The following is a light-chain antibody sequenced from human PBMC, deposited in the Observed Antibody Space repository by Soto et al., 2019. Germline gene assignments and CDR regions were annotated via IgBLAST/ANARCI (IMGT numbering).Light chain of an antibody. J-gene: IGLJ1*01. CDR2: DVT. CDR1: SSDIGAYNY. V-gene: IGLV2-14*01. Sequence: LPQPASVSESPGQSITISCPGTSSDIGAYNYVSWYQHHPGKAPKLIIYDVTNRPSGTSSRFSGSKSGNTASLTISGLQAEDEADYYCCSFTTSSIYVFGTGTKVTVL. CDR3: CSFTTSSIYV.